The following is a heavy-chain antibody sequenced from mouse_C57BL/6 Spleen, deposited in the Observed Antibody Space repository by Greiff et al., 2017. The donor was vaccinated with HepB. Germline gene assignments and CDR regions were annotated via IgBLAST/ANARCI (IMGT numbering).Heavy chain of an antibody. V-gene: IGHV5-4*01. CDR1: GFTFSSYA. Sequence: EVMLVESGGGLVKPGGSLKLSCAASGFTFSSYAMSWVRQTPEKRLEWVATISDGGSYTYYPDNVKGRFTISRDNAKNNLYLQMSHLKSEDTAMYYCARDKLRYSPYYFDYWGQGTTLTVSS. D-gene: IGHD3-2*02. CDR3: ARDKLRYSPYYFDY. J-gene: IGHJ2*01. CDR2: ISDGGSYT.